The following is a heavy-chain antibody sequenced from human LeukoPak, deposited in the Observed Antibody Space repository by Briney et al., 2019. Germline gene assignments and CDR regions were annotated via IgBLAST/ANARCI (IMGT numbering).Heavy chain of an antibody. D-gene: IGHD3-3*01. J-gene: IGHJ6*03. V-gene: IGHV3-30*02. CDR2: IRYDGSNK. CDR3: AKDPRDVLNDFWSGPYYYYYMDV. Sequence: PGGSLRLSCVASGFTFSSYGMHWVRQAPGKGLEWVAFIRYDGSNKYYADSVKGRFTISRDNSKNTLYLQMNSLRAEDTAVYYCAKDPRDVLNDFWSGPYYYYYMDVWGKGTTVTVSS. CDR1: GFTFSSYG.